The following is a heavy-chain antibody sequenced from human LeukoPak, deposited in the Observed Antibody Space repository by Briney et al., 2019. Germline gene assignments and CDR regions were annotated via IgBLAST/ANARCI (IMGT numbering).Heavy chain of an antibody. D-gene: IGHD3-10*01. V-gene: IGHV3-23*01. CDR2: ISGSGGST. J-gene: IGHJ6*03. Sequence: PGGSLSLSCAASGFTFISYAMSWVRQAPGKGLEWVSAISGSGGSTYYADSVKGRFTISRDNSKNTLYLQMNSLRAEDTAVYYCAKALRSYYYYYMDVWGKGTTVTVSS. CDR1: GFTFISYA. CDR3: AKALRSYYYYYMDV.